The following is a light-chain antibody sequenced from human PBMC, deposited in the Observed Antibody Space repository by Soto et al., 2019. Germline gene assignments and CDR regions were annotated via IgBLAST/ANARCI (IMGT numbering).Light chain of an antibody. Sequence: DVQMTQSPSTLSASVGDTVTITCRASQSLNNWLAWYQQRPGKAPKLLIYKASSLESGVPSRFSGSGSGTEFTLTISSLQPDDFATYYCQQYNTYSWTFGQGTKVEI. CDR2: KAS. J-gene: IGKJ1*01. CDR3: QQYNTYSWT. CDR1: QSLNNW. V-gene: IGKV1-5*03.